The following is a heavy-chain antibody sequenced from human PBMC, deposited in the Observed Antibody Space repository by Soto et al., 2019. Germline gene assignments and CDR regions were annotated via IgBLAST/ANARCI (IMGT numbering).Heavy chain of an antibody. CDR1: GGSISGDYY. CDR3: AWGGARWPGYFDS. D-gene: IGHD3-16*01. J-gene: IGHJ4*02. CDR2: IYYSGSS. Sequence: QVRLHESGPGLVKPSQTLSLTCSVSGGSISGDYYWSWIRQSPEKGLEWIGYIYYSGSSYSNPALQSRLSMSLDTSKNQVSLELRSVTAADTAVYYCAWGGARWPGYFDSWGQGALVAVSS. V-gene: IGHV4-30-4*08.